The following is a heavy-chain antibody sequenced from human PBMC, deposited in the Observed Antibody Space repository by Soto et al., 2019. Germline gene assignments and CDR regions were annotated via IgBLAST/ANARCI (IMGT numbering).Heavy chain of an antibody. D-gene: IGHD3-22*01. CDR3: AKEQLAMTVVVADYFDS. Sequence: QVQLVESWGGVVQPGKSLRLSCAASGFTFSTYGIHWGRQAPGKGLEWVALISYDGGSKYYGDSVKGRFIISRDNSHNTVSLQMNSLRADDTAVYFCAKEQLAMTVVVADYFDSWGQGTLVTVSS. CDR2: ISYDGGSK. J-gene: IGHJ4*02. V-gene: IGHV3-30*18. CDR1: GFTFSTYG.